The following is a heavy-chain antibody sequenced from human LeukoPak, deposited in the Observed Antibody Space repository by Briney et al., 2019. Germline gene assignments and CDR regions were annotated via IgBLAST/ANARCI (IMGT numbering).Heavy chain of an antibody. CDR3: ARDYGEVVAARQDY. D-gene: IGHD2-15*01. V-gene: IGHV3-9*01. Sequence: GGSLRLSCATSGFTFGDYAMHWVRLTPEKGLEWVSGILASSATIGYADSVKGRFTISRDNAKNSLYLQMNSLRAEDTAVYYCARDYGEVVAARQDYWGQGTLVTVSS. J-gene: IGHJ4*02. CDR2: ILASSATI. CDR1: GFTFGDYA.